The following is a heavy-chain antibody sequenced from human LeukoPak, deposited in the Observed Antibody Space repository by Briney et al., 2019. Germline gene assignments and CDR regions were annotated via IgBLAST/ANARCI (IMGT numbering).Heavy chain of an antibody. CDR3: ARNMVRGVKAIDY. Sequence: PSQTLSLTCTVSGGSISSGDYYWSWIRQPPGKGLEWIGYIYYSGSTYYNPSLKSRVTISVDTSKNQFSLKPSSVTAADTAVYYCARNMVRGVKAIDYWGQGTLVTVSS. CDR1: GGSISSGDYY. J-gene: IGHJ4*02. V-gene: IGHV4-30-4*08. CDR2: IYYSGST. D-gene: IGHD3-10*01.